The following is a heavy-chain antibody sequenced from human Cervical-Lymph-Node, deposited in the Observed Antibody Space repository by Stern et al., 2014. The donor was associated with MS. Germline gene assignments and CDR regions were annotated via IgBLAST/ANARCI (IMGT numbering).Heavy chain of an antibody. CDR1: GFIFSGSS. Sequence: EVQLVQSGGGLVQPGGSLKLSCTASGFIFSGSSMHWVRQASGKGLEWVGRIRSKINNYATAYAASVQGRFTISRDDSKNTAYLQMNSLKTDDTALYYCTSGGVLAANSFDNWGQGTLVTVSS. CDR2: IRSKINNYAT. V-gene: IGHV3-73*02. D-gene: IGHD3-3*02. CDR3: TSGGVLAANSFDN. J-gene: IGHJ4*02.